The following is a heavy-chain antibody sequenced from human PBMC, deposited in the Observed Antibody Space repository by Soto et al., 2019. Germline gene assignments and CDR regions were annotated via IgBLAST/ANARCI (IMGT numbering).Heavy chain of an antibody. D-gene: IGHD3-9*01. CDR1: GFTFSSYW. CDR2: ISYDGSNK. J-gene: IGHJ4*02. V-gene: IGHV3-30*18. Sequence: GGSLRLSCAASGFTFSSYWMSWVRQAPGKGLEWVAVISYDGSNKYYADSVKGRFTISRDNSKNTLYLQMNSLRAEDTAVYYCAKDVLRYFDWPINLSAYFDYWGQGTLVTVSS. CDR3: AKDVLRYFDWPINLSAYFDY.